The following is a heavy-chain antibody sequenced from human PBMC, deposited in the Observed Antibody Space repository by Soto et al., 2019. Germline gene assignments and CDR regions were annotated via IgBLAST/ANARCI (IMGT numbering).Heavy chain of an antibody. CDR3: ARDRSYEQWLVHYY. CDR1: GGTFSSYA. CDR2: IIPIFGTV. J-gene: IGHJ4*02. Sequence: SVKVSCKASGGTFSSYAISWVRQAPGQGLEWMGGIIPIFGTVNYAQKFQGRVTITADESTSTAYMELSSLRSEDTAVYYCARDRSYEQWLVHYYWGQGSLVTVSS. V-gene: IGHV1-69*13. D-gene: IGHD6-19*01.